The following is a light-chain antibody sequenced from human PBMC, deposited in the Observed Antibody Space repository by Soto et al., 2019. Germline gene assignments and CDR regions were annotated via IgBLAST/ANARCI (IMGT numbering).Light chain of an antibody. CDR2: AAS. Sequence: DIPMTQSPSSLSASVGDRVTITCRASQSISSYLNWYQQKPGKAPKLLIYAASSLQSGVPSRFSGGGSGTDFTLTISSLQHEDFATYYCQQSYSTLTFGGGTKVEIK. CDR1: QSISSY. V-gene: IGKV1-39*01. J-gene: IGKJ4*01. CDR3: QQSYSTLT.